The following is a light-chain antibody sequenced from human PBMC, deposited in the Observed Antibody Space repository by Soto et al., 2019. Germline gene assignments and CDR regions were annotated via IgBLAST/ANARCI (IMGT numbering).Light chain of an antibody. Sequence: QSALTQPRSVSGSPGQSGTISCTGTRSDIGAYNYVSWYQQHPGEAPKLIIYDVNKRPSGVPDRFSASKSGNTASLTISGLQAEDEADYCCCSHAGIYGFNWVFGGGTKVTVL. J-gene: IGLJ3*02. CDR2: DVN. CDR3: CSHAGIYGFNWV. CDR1: RSDIGAYNY. V-gene: IGLV2-11*01.